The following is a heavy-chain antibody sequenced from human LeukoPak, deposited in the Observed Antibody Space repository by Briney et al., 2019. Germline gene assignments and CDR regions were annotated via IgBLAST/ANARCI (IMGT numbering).Heavy chain of an antibody. Sequence: GESLKISCKGSGYSFTSYWIGWVRQMPGKGLEWMGIIYPGDSDTRYSPSFQGQVTISADKSISTAYLQWSSLKASDTAMYYCARQAICSRTSCYNYYYYMDVWGKGTTVTVSS. CDR3: ARQAICSRTSCYNYYYYMDV. J-gene: IGHJ6*03. D-gene: IGHD2-2*02. V-gene: IGHV5-51*01. CDR1: GYSFTSYW. CDR2: IYPGDSDT.